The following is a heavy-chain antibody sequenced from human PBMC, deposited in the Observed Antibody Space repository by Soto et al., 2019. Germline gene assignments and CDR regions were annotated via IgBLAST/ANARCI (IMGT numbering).Heavy chain of an antibody. CDR1: GFTFSSYA. CDR3: AKSWVDFWSGYALFDY. V-gene: IGHV3-23*01. J-gene: IGHJ4*02. Sequence: GGSLRLSCAASGFTFSSYAMSWVRQAPGKGLEWVSAISGSGGSTYYADSVKGRFTISRDNSKNTLYLQMNSLRAEDTAVYYCAKSWVDFWSGYALFDYWGQGTLVTVSS. CDR2: ISGSGGST. D-gene: IGHD3-3*01.